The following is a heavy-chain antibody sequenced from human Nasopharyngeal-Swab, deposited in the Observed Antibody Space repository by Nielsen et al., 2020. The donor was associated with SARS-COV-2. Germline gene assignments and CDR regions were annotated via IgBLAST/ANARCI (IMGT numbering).Heavy chain of an antibody. CDR3: ARVGGDGYYYYGMDV. D-gene: IGHD4-17*01. Sequence: SETLSLTFPFFGFSFSGYYWSWIRQPPRKGLEWIGEINHSGSTNYNPSLKSRVTISVDTSKNQFSLKLSSVTAADTAVYYCARVGGDGYYYYGMDVWGQGTTVTVSS. V-gene: IGHV4-34*01. CDR2: INHSGST. J-gene: IGHJ6*02. CDR1: GFSFSGYY.